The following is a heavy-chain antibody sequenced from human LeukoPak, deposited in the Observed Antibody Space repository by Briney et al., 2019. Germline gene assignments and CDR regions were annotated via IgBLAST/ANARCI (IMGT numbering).Heavy chain of an antibody. D-gene: IGHD6-19*01. CDR1: GFTFSSYG. CDR2: ISSTSSTI. Sequence: GGTLRLSCAASGFTFSSYGMSWVRQARAKGREGGSYISSTSSTIYYADSVKGRFTISRDNAKNSLYLQMNSLRAEDTAVYYCARADGWLVRGWFDPWGQGTLVFVSS. V-gene: IGHV3-48*01. CDR3: ARADGWLVRGWFDP. J-gene: IGHJ5*02.